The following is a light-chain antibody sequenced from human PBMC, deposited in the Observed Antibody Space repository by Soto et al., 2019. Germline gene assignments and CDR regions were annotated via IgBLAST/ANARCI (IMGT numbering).Light chain of an antibody. V-gene: IGLV2-14*01. CDR3: SSYTGSSPYVV. Sequence: QSALTQPPSVSGSPGQSITISCTGTSSDVGGYNYVSWYQQHPGKAPKLMIYDVSNRPSGVSNRFSGSKSGNTASLTISGLQDEDEADYYCSSYTGSSPYVVFGGGTKVTVL. CDR2: DVS. J-gene: IGLJ2*01. CDR1: SSDVGGYNY.